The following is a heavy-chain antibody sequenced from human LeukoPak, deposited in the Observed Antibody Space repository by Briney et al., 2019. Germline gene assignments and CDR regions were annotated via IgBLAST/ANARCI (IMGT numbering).Heavy chain of an antibody. J-gene: IGHJ5*02. CDR2: ISSSSSYI. Sequence: GGSLRLSCAASGFTFSSYSMNWVRQAPAKGPEWVSSISSSSSYIYYADSVKGRFTISRDNAKNSLYLQMNSLRAEDTAVYYCARVYSTIFGVVRNWFDPWGQGTLVTVSS. D-gene: IGHD3-3*01. CDR3: ARVYSTIFGVVRNWFDP. V-gene: IGHV3-21*01. CDR1: GFTFSSYS.